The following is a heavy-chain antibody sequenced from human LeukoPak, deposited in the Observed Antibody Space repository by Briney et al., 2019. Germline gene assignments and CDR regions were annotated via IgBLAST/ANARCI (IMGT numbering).Heavy chain of an antibody. V-gene: IGHV4-4*07. J-gene: IGHJ3*01. CDR1: GGSISSYC. Sequence: SETLSLTCTVSGGSISSYCWSWIRQPAGKGLEWIGRIYISGITNFNPSLKSRVTMSLDTPKNQFSLKLSSVTAADTAVYYCAKYYDFWSGYYDTWGQGTMVTVSS. D-gene: IGHD3-3*01. CDR2: IYISGIT. CDR3: AKYYDFWSGYYDT.